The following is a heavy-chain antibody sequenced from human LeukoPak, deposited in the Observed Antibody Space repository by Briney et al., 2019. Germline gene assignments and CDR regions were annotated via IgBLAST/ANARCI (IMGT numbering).Heavy chain of an antibody. V-gene: IGHV4-59*12. J-gene: IGHJ6*02. CDR3: ARVRGSGSFLLLGYYYYGMDV. D-gene: IGHD3-10*01. CDR2: MDYSGST. Sequence: PSETLSLTCTVSGGSISDYYWTWIRQSPGTGLEWIGYMDYSGSTAYNPSLKSRVTISVDTSKNQFSLKLSSVTAADTAVYYCARVRGSGSFLLLGYYYYGMDVWGQGTTVTVSS. CDR1: GGSISDYY.